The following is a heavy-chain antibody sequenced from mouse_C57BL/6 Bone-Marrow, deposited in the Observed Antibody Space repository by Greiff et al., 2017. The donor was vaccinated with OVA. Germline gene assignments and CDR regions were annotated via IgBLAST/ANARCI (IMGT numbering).Heavy chain of an antibody. CDR2: ISSGSSTI. CDR3: ARGGNEGYCSFAY. D-gene: IGHD2-3*01. Sequence: EVMLVESGGGLVKPGGSLKLSCAASGFTFSDYGMHWVRQAPEKGLEWVAYISSGSSTIYYADTVKGRFTISRDNAKNTLFLQMTSLRSEDTAMYYCARGGNEGYCSFAYWGQGTLVTVSA. CDR1: GFTFSDYG. J-gene: IGHJ3*01. V-gene: IGHV5-17*01.